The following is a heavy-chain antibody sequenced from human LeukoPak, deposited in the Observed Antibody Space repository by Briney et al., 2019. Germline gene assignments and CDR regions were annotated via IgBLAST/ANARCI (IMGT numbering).Heavy chain of an antibody. V-gene: IGHV3-7*01. CDR3: ASRNSLFI. Sequence: PGGSLRLSCAASEFTFSNHAIHWVRQAPGKGLGWVANIKQDGSEKYYVDSVKGRFTISRDNAKNSLYLQMNSLRAEDTAVYYCASRNSLFIWGQGTLVTVSS. CDR1: EFTFSNHA. CDR2: IKQDGSEK. D-gene: IGHD4-23*01. J-gene: IGHJ4*02.